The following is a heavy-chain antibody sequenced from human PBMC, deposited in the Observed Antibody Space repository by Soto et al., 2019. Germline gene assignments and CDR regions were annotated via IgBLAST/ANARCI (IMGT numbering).Heavy chain of an antibody. CDR1: GYTFTGYY. Sequence: QVQLVQSGAEVKKPGASVKVSCKASGYTFTGYYMHWVRQAPGQGLEWMGWINPNSGGTNYAQKFQGRVTMTRDTSISTAYMELSRLRSDDTAVYYCARRIGPGYYALKDAFDIWGQGTMVTVSS. CDR2: INPNSGGT. D-gene: IGHD3-22*01. CDR3: ARRIGPGYYALKDAFDI. V-gene: IGHV1-2*02. J-gene: IGHJ3*02.